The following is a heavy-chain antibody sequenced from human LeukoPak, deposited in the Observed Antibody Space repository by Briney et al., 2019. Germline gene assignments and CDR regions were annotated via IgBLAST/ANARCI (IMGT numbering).Heavy chain of an antibody. D-gene: IGHD3-22*01. Sequence: SGGSLRLSCTTSGFIVNNYWMHWVRQAPGKGLVWVSRINSDGSHTDYAGSVKGRFTISRDNARNTLYLQMNSLRAEDTAVYYCAGGLSDYYYTVGYWGQGTLVTVSS. CDR3: AGGLSDYYYTVGY. CDR2: INSDGSHT. V-gene: IGHV3-74*01. J-gene: IGHJ4*02. CDR1: GFIVNNYW.